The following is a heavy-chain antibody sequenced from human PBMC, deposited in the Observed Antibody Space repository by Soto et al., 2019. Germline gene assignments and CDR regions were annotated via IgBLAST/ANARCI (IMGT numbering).Heavy chain of an antibody. Sequence: QITLKESGPTLVKPTQTLTLTCTFSGFSLSTSGVGVAWIRQPPGKALEWLALIYWDDDKRYRPSLESRLTNSKDPSKLQVVLTETNIDSVDTATYSCAYPPYRGGSCYWFYLSGMGVWGHGATVTVSS. CDR1: GFSLSTSGVG. CDR2: IYWDDDK. D-gene: IGHD2-15*01. J-gene: IGHJ6*02. V-gene: IGHV2-5*02. CDR3: AYPPYRGGSCYWFYLSGMGV.